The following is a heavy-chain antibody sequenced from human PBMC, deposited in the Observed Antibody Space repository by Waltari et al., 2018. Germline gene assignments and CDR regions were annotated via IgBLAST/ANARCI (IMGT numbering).Heavy chain of an antibody. V-gene: IGHV3-74*01. J-gene: IGHJ5*02. CDR1: GFTFSRYW. CDR2: IYTDGSMT. CDR3: ARAPCYNAHCWFDP. D-gene: IGHD3-10*01. Sequence: EVQLVESGGGLVQPGGSLRLSCAASGFTFSRYWMHWARQAPGKGLVWVSRIYTDGSMTSYADPVKGRFTISRDNAKNTLYLQMNGLRAEDTAVYYCARAPCYNAHCWFDPWGQGTLVTVSS.